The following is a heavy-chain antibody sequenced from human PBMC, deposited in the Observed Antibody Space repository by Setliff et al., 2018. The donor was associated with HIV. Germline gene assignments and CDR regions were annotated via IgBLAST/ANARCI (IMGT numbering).Heavy chain of an antibody. CDR1: GGSISSSSYY. Sequence: SETLSLTCTVSGGSISSSSYYWGWIRQPPGKGLEWIGSIYYSGSTYYNPSLRSRVTISVDTSKNQFSLKMSSVTAADTAVYYCATRYCSSTSCYAYDAFDIWGQVTMVTVSS. J-gene: IGHJ3*02. CDR2: IYYSGST. D-gene: IGHD2-2*01. V-gene: IGHV4-39*07. CDR3: ATRYCSSTSCYAYDAFDI.